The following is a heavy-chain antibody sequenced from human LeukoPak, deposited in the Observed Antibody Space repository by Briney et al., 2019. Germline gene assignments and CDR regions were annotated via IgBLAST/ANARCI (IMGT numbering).Heavy chain of an antibody. CDR3: ARDMTTVTANWFDP. D-gene: IGHD4-17*01. V-gene: IGHV4-31*03. J-gene: IGHJ5*02. CDR1: GGSISSGGYY. Sequence: SQTLSLTCTVSGGSISSGGYYWSWSRQHPGKGLEWIGYIYYSGSTYYNPSLKSRVTISVDTSKNQFSLKLSSVTAADTAVYYCARDMTTVTANWFDPWGQGTLVTVSS. CDR2: IYYSGST.